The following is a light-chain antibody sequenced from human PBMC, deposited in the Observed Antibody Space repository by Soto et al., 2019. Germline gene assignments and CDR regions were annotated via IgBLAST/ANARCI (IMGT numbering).Light chain of an antibody. CDR3: QQYGSSPLLT. V-gene: IGKV3-20*01. Sequence: EIVLTQSPGTLSLSPGERATFSCRASQSVSSSYLAWYQQKPGQAPRLLIYGASSRATGIPDRFSGSGSGTDFTLTIIRLEPEDCAVYYWQQYGSSPLLTFGGGTKVEIK. J-gene: IGKJ4*01. CDR2: GAS. CDR1: QSVSSSY.